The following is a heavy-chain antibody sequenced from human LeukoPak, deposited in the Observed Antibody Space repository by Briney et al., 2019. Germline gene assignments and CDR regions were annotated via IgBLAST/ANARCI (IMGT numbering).Heavy chain of an antibody. Sequence: ASVKVSCKASGYTFTNYGVSWVRQAPGQGLEWMGWISIYNGNTNYAQKLQGRVTMTTDTSTSTAYMELRGLRSDDTAVYYCARTSYYYETYYFDYWGQGTLVTVSS. D-gene: IGHD3-22*01. CDR3: ARTSYYYETYYFDY. J-gene: IGHJ4*02. CDR1: GYTFTNYG. V-gene: IGHV1-18*01. CDR2: ISIYNGNT.